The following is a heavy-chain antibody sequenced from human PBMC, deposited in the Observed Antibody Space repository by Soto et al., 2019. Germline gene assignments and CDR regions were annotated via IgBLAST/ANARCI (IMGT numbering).Heavy chain of an antibody. Sequence: ASVKVSCKASGGTFSSYAISWVRQAPGQGLEWMGGIIPNSGGTNYAQKFQGWVTMTRDTSISTAYMELGRLRSDDTAVYYCARDLAPLYGGNSLYYYYGMDVWGQGTTVTVSS. CDR2: IIPNSGGT. CDR1: GGTFSSYA. J-gene: IGHJ6*02. CDR3: ARDLAPLYGGNSLYYYYGMDV. D-gene: IGHD4-17*01. V-gene: IGHV1-2*04.